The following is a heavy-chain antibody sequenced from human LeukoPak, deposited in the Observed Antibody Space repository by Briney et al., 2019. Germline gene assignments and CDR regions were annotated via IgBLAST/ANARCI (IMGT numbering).Heavy chain of an antibody. V-gene: IGHV3-30*02. J-gene: IGHJ5*02. D-gene: IGHD3-16*01. Sequence: GGSLRLSCAASGFTFSSYSMNWVRQAPGKGLEWVAFIRYDGSNKYYADSVKGRFTISRDNSKNTLYLQMNSLRPEDTAVYYCAGVEGGDWYDPWGQGTLVTVSS. CDR2: IRYDGSNK. CDR1: GFTFSSYS. CDR3: AGVEGGDWYDP.